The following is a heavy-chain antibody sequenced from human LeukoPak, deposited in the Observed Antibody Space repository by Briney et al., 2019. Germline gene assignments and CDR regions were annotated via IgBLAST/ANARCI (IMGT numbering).Heavy chain of an antibody. J-gene: IGHJ6*02. CDR2: IKQDGSEK. Sequence: PGGSLRLSCAASGFTFSSYWMSWVRQAPGKGLKWVANIKQDGSEKYYVDSVKGRFTISRDNAKNSLYLQMNSLRAEDTAVYYCARDLPYCSSTSCYILRTYYYYGMDVWGQGTTVTVSS. D-gene: IGHD2-2*02. CDR1: GFTFSSYW. V-gene: IGHV3-7*01. CDR3: ARDLPYCSSTSCYILRTYYYYGMDV.